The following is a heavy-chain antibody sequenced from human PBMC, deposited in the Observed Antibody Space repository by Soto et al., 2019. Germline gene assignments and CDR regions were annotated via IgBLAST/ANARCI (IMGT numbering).Heavy chain of an antibody. CDR1: GFTFSSYS. V-gene: IGHV3-48*02. D-gene: IGHD3-3*01. Sequence: EVQLVESGGGLVQPGGSLRLSCAASGFTFSSYSMNWVRQAPGKGLEWVSYISSSSSTIYYADSVKGRFTISRDNAKNSVYLQMNILRDEDTAVYYCASADYDFWSGYYNDYYYYGMDVGGQGTTVTVS. CDR3: ASADYDFWSGYYNDYYYYGMDV. CDR2: ISSSSSTI. J-gene: IGHJ6*02.